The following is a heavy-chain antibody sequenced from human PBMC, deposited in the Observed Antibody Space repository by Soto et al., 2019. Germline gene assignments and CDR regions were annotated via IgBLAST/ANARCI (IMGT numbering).Heavy chain of an antibody. Sequence: EVQLVESGGGLVQPGGSLRLSCAASGFTFSSYSMNWVRQAPGKGLEWVSYISSSSSTIYYADSVKGRFTISSDNAKNSLNLLMNSLRDGDAAVYYSARDGGWLLGYWGQGTLVTV. CDR1: GFTFSSYS. V-gene: IGHV3-48*02. J-gene: IGHJ4*02. D-gene: IGHD5-12*01. CDR2: ISSSSSTI. CDR3: ARDGGWLLGY.